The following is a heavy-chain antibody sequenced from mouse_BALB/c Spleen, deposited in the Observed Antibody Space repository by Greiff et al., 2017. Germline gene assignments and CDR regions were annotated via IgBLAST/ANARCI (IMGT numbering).Heavy chain of an antibody. J-gene: IGHJ1*01. V-gene: IGHV14-3*02. Sequence: EVQGVESGAELVKPGASVKLSCTASGFNIKDTYMHWVKQRPEQGLEWIGRIDPANGNTKYDPKFQGKATITADTSSNTAYLQLSSLTSEDTAVYYCARDWGSSWYFDVWGAGTTVTVSS. D-gene: IGHD1-1*01. CDR3: ARDWGSSWYFDV. CDR2: IDPANGNT. CDR1: GFNIKDTY.